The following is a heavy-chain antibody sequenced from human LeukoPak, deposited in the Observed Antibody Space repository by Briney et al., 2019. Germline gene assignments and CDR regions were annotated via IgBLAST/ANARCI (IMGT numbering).Heavy chain of an antibody. J-gene: IGHJ4*02. CDR3: AREADEYVWGSYRPYYFDY. Sequence: GGSLRLSCAASGFTFSDYYMNWIRQAPGKGLEWVSSISGGSRTINYADSVKGRFTTSRDNAKNSLYLQMNSLRAEDTAVYYCAREADEYVWGSYRPYYFDYWGQGTLVTVSS. CDR1: GFTFSDYY. V-gene: IGHV3-11*04. CDR2: ISGGSRTI. D-gene: IGHD3-16*02.